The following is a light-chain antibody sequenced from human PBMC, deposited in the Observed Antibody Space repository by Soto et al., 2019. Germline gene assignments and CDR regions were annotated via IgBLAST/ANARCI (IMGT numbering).Light chain of an antibody. J-gene: IGKJ1*01. CDR2: AAS. Sequence: IQITQSPSSLSASVVDRLTITCRASQGIRNDLGWYQQKPGKAPKLLIYAASSLQSGVPSRFSGSGSGTDFTLTISSLQPEDFATYYCLQDYNYPWTFGQGTKVDIK. V-gene: IGKV1-6*01. CDR3: LQDYNYPWT. CDR1: QGIRND.